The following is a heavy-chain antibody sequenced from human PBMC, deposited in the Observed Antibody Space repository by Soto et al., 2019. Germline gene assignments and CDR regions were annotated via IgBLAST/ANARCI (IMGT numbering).Heavy chain of an antibody. CDR1: GGSISSGGYY. CDR2: IYYSGST. CDR3: ARGYSYGYYYYYGMDV. J-gene: IGHJ6*02. Sequence: QVQLQESGPGLVKPSQTLSLTCTVSGGSISSGGYYWSWIRQHPGKGLEWIGYIYYSGSTHYNPSLKSRVTIAVEASKNQFPLKLSSVTAADTAVYYCARGYSYGYYYYYGMDVWGQGTTVTVSS. D-gene: IGHD5-18*01. V-gene: IGHV4-31*03.